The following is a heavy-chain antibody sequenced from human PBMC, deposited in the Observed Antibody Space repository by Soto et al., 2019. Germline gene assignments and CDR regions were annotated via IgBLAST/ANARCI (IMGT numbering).Heavy chain of an antibody. V-gene: IGHV4-59*08. CDR3: ARQGHDCRGGPCYPYFDY. D-gene: IGHD2-15*01. Sequence: QVQLQESGPGLVKPSETMSLTCTVSGVSINNYYWTWIRQPPGKGLEWIASFYYSASTDYSPSLKVRVTISGDTSMNQLSLKLNSVTAADTAVYYCARQGHDCRGGPCYPYFDYWGQGTLVTVSS. J-gene: IGHJ4*02. CDR1: GVSINNYY. CDR2: FYYSAST.